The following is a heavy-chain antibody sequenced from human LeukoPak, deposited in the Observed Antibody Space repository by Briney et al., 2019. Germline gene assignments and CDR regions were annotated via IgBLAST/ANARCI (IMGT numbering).Heavy chain of an antibody. V-gene: IGHV3-74*01. Sequence: PGGSLRLSCAASGFTFSRYWVHWVRQAPGKGLVWVSRISGDGTSTDYADSVKGRFTISRDNAKNTLYLQMRSLRAEDTALYYCAREESYYDSRSYSTVWYFDLWGRGTQVTVSS. D-gene: IGHD3-22*01. CDR3: AREESYYDSRSYSTVWYFDL. CDR1: GFTFSRYW. J-gene: IGHJ2*01. CDR2: ISGDGTST.